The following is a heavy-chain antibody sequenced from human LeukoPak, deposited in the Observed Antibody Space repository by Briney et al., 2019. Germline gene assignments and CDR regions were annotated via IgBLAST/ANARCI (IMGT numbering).Heavy chain of an antibody. V-gene: IGHV4-59*08. CDR2: IYYSGST. CDR1: GGSISSYY. CDR3: ARSGYSGYGSPDAFDI. J-gene: IGHJ3*02. D-gene: IGHD5-12*01. Sequence: SETLSLTCTVSGGSISSYYWSWIRQPPGKGLEWIGYIYYSGSTNYNPSLKSRVTISVDTSKNQFSLKLSSVTAADTAVYYCARSGYSGYGSPDAFDIWGQGTMVTVSS.